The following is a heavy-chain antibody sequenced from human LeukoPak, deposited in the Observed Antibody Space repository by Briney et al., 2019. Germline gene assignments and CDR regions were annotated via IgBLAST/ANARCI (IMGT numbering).Heavy chain of an antibody. Sequence: GASVKVSCKASGYTFTGYYMHWVRQAPGQGLEWMGWINPNNGNTKYALKLQGRVTMTTDTSTSTAYMELRSLGSDDTAVYYCARGQQPPNIYFFDHWGQGTLVTVSS. V-gene: IGHV1-18*04. J-gene: IGHJ4*02. CDR2: INPNNGNT. D-gene: IGHD6-13*01. CDR3: ARGQQPPNIYFFDH. CDR1: GYTFTGYY.